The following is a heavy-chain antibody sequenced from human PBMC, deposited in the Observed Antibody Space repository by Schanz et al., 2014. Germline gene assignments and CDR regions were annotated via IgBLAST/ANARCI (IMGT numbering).Heavy chain of an antibody. CDR3: VRDAGRDGYNLAFDV. V-gene: IGHV3-53*01. J-gene: IGHJ3*01. D-gene: IGHD1-1*01. CDR1: GFTVSTNY. CDR2: LYTGGST. Sequence: EVQLVESGGGLIHPGGSLRLSCAVSGFTVSTNYMTWVRQAPGKGLECVSVLYTGGSTFYAESVRGRFFISRDSSKNTLLPHKNSMRAEDNAVYYCVRDAGRDGYNLAFDVWGQGTLVTVSS.